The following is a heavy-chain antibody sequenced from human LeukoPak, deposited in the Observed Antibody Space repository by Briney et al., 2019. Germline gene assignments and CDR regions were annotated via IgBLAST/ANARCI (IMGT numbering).Heavy chain of an antibody. V-gene: IGHV1-24*01. CDR1: GYTLTELS. Sequence: ASVKVSCKVSGYTLTELSMHWVRQAPGKGLEWMGGFDPEDGETIYAQKFQGRVTMTEDTSTDTAYMELSSLRSEDMAVYYCATSEPDAYSSGYPPWFDPWGQGTLVTVSS. CDR3: ATSEPDAYSSGYPPWFDP. D-gene: IGHD6-19*01. CDR2: FDPEDGET. J-gene: IGHJ5*02.